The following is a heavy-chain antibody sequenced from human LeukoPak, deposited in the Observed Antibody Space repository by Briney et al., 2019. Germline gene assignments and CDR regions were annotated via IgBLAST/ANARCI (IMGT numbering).Heavy chain of an antibody. Sequence: SETLSLTCAVSGYSISSSNWWGWIRQPPGKGLEWIGYMYYTGSTYYNPSLKSRVTMSVDTSKNQFSLKLSSVTAVDTAVYYCARTRVARFAFDIWGQGIMVIVSS. J-gene: IGHJ3*02. D-gene: IGHD3-3*01. CDR1: GYSISSSNW. CDR3: ARTRVARFAFDI. CDR2: MYYTGST. V-gene: IGHV4-28*01.